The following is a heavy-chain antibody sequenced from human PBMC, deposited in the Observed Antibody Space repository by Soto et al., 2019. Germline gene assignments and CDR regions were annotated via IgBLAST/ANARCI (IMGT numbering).Heavy chain of an antibody. V-gene: IGHV3-30-3*01. Sequence: QVQLVESGGGVVQPGRSLRLSCAASGFTFSSYAMHWVRQAPGKGLEWVAVISYDGSNKYYADSVKGRFTISRDNSKNTLYLQMNSLRAEDTAVYYCARDIRYCSSTSCPLAKGLDPWGQGTLVTVSS. CDR2: ISYDGSNK. D-gene: IGHD2-2*01. J-gene: IGHJ5*02. CDR3: ARDIRYCSSTSCPLAKGLDP. CDR1: GFTFSSYA.